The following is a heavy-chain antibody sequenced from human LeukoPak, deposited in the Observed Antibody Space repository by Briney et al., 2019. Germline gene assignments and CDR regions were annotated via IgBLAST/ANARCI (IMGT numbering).Heavy chain of an antibody. CDR2: INHSGST. CDR1: GGSFSGYY. J-gene: IGHJ4*02. CDR3: ARVRHDSSGYYFDY. Sequence: PSETLSLTCAVYGGSFSGYYWSWIRQPPGKGLEWIGEINHSGSTNYNPSLKSRVTISVDTSKNQFSLKLSSVTAADTAVYYCARVRHDSSGYYFDYWGQGTLVTVSS. V-gene: IGHV4-34*01. D-gene: IGHD3-22*01.